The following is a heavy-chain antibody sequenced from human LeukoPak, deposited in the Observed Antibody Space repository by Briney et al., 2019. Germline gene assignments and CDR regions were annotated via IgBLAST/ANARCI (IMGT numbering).Heavy chain of an antibody. CDR1: GGSISSYY. Sequence: SETLSLTCTVSGGSISSYYWSWIRQPAGKGLEWIGRIHTSGSTNYNPSLKSRVTMSVDTSKNQFSLKLSSVTAADTAVYYCARVPVAAAGTYGFNWFDPWGQGTLVTVSS. J-gene: IGHJ5*02. CDR2: IHTSGST. D-gene: IGHD6-13*01. V-gene: IGHV4-4*07. CDR3: ARVPVAAAGTYGFNWFDP.